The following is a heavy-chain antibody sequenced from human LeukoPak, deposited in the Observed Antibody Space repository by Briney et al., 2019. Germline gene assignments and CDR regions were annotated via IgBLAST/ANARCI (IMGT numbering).Heavy chain of an antibody. Sequence: PPETLSLTCTISGGSVSDYYWSWIRLSPGKGLEWIGYIYHTGSTSYSPSLKSRVTISADTSQNQFSLKLSSVTAADTAVYYCASRKLGNDYWGQGTLVTVSS. CDR3: ASRKLGNDY. CDR2: IYHTGST. J-gene: IGHJ4*02. V-gene: IGHV4-59*02. D-gene: IGHD7-27*01. CDR1: GGSVSDYY.